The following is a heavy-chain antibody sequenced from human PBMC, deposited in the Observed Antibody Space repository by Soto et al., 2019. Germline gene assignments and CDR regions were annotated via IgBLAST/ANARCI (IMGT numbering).Heavy chain of an antibody. CDR2: IWYDGSNK. CDR1: GFTFSHFG. V-gene: IGHV3-33*01. J-gene: IGHJ1*01. CDR3: AAHSSYDILTGYSPAEYFQH. D-gene: IGHD3-9*01. Sequence: QVQLVESGGGVVQPGRSLRLSCAASGFTFSHFGMHWVRQAPGKGLEWVAVIWYDGSNKFYADSVKGRFTISRDDSKNPLYLHMKSLRAEDTAVYYCAAHSSYDILTGYSPAEYFQHWGLGTLVTVSS.